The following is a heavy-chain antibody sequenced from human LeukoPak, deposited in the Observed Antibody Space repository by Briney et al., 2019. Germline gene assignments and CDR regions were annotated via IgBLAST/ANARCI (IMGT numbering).Heavy chain of an antibody. J-gene: IGHJ4*02. CDR2: ISAYNGNI. Sequence: RASVKVSCKASGYTFTSYGISWVRQAPGQGLEWMGWISAYNGNINYAQKLQGRVTMTTDTSTSTAYMELRSLRSDDTAVYYCARDRTGHYYGSTFDYWGQGTLVTVSS. V-gene: IGHV1-18*01. CDR3: ARDRTGHYYGSTFDY. CDR1: GYTFTSYG. D-gene: IGHD3-10*01.